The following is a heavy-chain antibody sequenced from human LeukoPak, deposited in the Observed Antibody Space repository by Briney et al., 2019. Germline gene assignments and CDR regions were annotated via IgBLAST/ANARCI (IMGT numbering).Heavy chain of an antibody. J-gene: IGHJ6*02. CDR3: ARDSGRDYYYGMDV. Sequence: SETLSLTCTVSGGSISSGGYSWSWIRQPPGKGLEWIGYIYHSGSTYYNPSLKSRVTISVDRSKNQFSLKLSSVTAADTAVYYCARDSGRDYYYGMDVWGQGTTVTVSS. CDR2: IYHSGST. CDR1: GGSISSGGYS. V-gene: IGHV4-30-2*01. D-gene: IGHD1-14*01.